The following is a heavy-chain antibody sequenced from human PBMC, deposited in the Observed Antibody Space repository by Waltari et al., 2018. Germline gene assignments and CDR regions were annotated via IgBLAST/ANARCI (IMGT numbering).Heavy chain of an antibody. V-gene: IGHV3-30*18. CDR2: ISVEGSIR. J-gene: IGHJ5*02. D-gene: IGHD2-21*01. CDR3: AKERDKQISTCYDH. Sequence: VQLVESGGGVVKPGRSLSLHCAASGFTFAQYGWQWVRQAPGKVPKWVAVISVEGSIRKDADSVKGRFTISRDNSKDTLYLQMDSLRVDDTAVYYCAKERDKQISTCYDHWGQGTLVTVSS. CDR1: GFTFAQYG.